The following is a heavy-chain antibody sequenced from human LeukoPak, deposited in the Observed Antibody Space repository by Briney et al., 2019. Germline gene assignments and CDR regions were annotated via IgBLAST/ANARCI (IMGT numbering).Heavy chain of an antibody. V-gene: IGHV3-21*01. CDR1: DFNFNTYT. D-gene: IGHD3-10*01. CDR2: ISSRSSYI. J-gene: IGHJ4*02. CDR3: AREPHYGSGSYPDY. Sequence: KPGGSLRLSCTASDFNFNTYTIDWVRQAPGKGLEWVSSISSRSSYIYYADALRDRFSTSRDNAKNTLYLQMNSLRAEDSAVYYCAREPHYGSGSYPDYWGQGTLVTVSS.